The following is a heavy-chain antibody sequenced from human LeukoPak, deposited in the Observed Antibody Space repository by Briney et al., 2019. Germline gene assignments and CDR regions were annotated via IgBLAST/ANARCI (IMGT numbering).Heavy chain of an antibody. CDR3: TTAHSSSWYWFDP. J-gene: IGHJ5*02. CDR1: GFTFSNAW. Sequence: TSGGSLRLSSAASGFTFSNAWMSWVRQPPGKGLEWVGRIKSKTDGGTTDYAAPVKGRFTISRDDSKNTLYLQMNSLKTEDTAVYYCTTAHSSSWYWFDPWGQGTLVTVSS. D-gene: IGHD6-13*01. V-gene: IGHV3-15*01. CDR2: IKSKTDGGTT.